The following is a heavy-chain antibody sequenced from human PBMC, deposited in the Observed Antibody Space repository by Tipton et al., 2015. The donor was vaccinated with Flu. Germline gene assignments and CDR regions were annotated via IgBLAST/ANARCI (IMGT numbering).Heavy chain of an antibody. V-gene: IGHV4-39*07. CDR2: VFHSGLT. CDR3: ARDYLLGDLSFFDN. CDR1: GGSINSTTYY. D-gene: IGHD3-16*02. Sequence: TLSLTCTVSGGSINSTTYYWGWVRQPPGKGLEWIATVFHSGLTYYNPSLKSRVSISIDTSKNQFSLKLSSVTVADTAVYYCARDYLLGDLSFFDNWGQGTRVTVSS. J-gene: IGHJ4*02.